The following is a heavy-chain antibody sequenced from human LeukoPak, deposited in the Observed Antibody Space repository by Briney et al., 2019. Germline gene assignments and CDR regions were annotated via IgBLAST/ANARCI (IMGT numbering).Heavy chain of an antibody. D-gene: IGHD1-26*01. CDR2: IYHSGST. Sequence: SGTLSLTCAVSGGSISSSNWWSWVRQPPGKGLEWIGEIYHSGSTNYNPSLKSRVTISRDTSKNQFSLRLSSVTTADTAVYYCARLDTGGFDYWGQGTLVTVSS. V-gene: IGHV4-4*02. CDR1: GGSISSSNW. J-gene: IGHJ4*02. CDR3: ARLDTGGFDY.